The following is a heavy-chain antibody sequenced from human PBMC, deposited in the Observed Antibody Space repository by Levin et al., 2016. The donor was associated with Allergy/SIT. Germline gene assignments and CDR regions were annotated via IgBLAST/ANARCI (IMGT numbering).Heavy chain of an antibody. V-gene: IGHV1-46*01. Sequence: ASVKVSCKASGYTFTRYYMHWVRQAPGQGLEWVGIINPSGGTTTYAQTFQGRVTMTSDTSTSTVYMELSSLRSDDTAVYYCARDDSPRNYYMHVWGKGTTVTVSS. CDR2: INPSGGTT. CDR1: GYTFTRYY. D-gene: IGHD2-21*01. J-gene: IGHJ6*03. CDR3: ARDDSPRNYYMHV.